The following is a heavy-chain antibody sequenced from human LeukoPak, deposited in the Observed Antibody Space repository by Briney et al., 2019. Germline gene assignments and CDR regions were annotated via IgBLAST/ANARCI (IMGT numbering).Heavy chain of an antibody. CDR2: ISPSGDYT. V-gene: IGHV1-46*02. CDR3: ARDNSGWSVYY. J-gene: IGHJ4*02. CDR1: GGTFNNYA. Sequence: ASVKVSCKASGGTFNNYAINWVRQAPEPGLEWMGIISPSGDYTRYAQKLQGRVSMTLDTSTSTVYMELNSLESEDTAMYYCARDNSGWSVYYWGQGTLVTVTS. D-gene: IGHD6-19*01.